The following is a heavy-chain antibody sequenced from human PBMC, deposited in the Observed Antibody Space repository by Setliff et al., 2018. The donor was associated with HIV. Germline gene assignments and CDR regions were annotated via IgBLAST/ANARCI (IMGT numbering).Heavy chain of an antibody. CDR3: AKEGYGSGSFNWFDP. J-gene: IGHJ5*02. CDR1: GFTFSRYA. Sequence: GGSLRLSCAASGFTFSRYAMNWVRQAPGKGLEWISYISSASSATDYADSVKGRFTISRDNAKNALYLQMNSLRAEDTAVYYCAKEGYGSGSFNWFDPWGQGTLVTVSS. CDR2: ISSASSAT. D-gene: IGHD3-10*01. V-gene: IGHV3-48*04.